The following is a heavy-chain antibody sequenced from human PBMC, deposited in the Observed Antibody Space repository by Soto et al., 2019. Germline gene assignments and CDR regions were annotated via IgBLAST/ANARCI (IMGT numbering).Heavy chain of an antibody. CDR1: GFTFSSYG. Sequence: QVQLVESGGGVVQPGRSLRLSCAASGFTFSSYGMHWVRQAPGKGLEWVAVISYDGSNKYYADSVKGRFTISRDNSKNTLYLRMNSLRAEDTAVYYCARSPYSVSYLAYFDYWGQGTLVTVSS. V-gene: IGHV3-30*03. CDR2: ISYDGSNK. CDR3: ARSPYSVSYLAYFDY. D-gene: IGHD1-26*01. J-gene: IGHJ4*02.